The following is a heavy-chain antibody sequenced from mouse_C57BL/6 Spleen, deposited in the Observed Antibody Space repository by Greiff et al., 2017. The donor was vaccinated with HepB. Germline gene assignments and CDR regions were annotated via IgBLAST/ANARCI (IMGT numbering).Heavy chain of an antibody. Sequence: QVQLQQPGAELVKPGASVKLSCKASGYTFTSYWMQWVKQRPGQGLEWIGEIDPSDSYTNYNQKFKGKATLTVDTSSSTAYMQLSRLTSEDSAVYYYASISHGSSYLFAYWGQGTLVTVSA. CDR2: IDPSDSYT. CDR1: GYTFTSYW. J-gene: IGHJ3*01. V-gene: IGHV1-50*01. D-gene: IGHD1-1*01. CDR3: ASISHGSSYLFAY.